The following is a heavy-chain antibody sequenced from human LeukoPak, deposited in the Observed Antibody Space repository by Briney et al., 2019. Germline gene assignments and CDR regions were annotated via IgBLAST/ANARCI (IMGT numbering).Heavy chain of an antibody. V-gene: IGHV3-21*01. CDR2: ISSNGDYI. CDR3: ARARDPNSGRWLSDS. D-gene: IGHD6-13*01. CDR1: GFAFSSYR. Sequence: GGSLRLSCAASGFAFSSYRMNWVRQAPGKGLEWVSSISSNGDYIYYTDSVKGRFTMSRDNAKNSLYLQLSSLRAEDTAVYYCARARDPNSGRWLSDSWGQGTLVTVSS. J-gene: IGHJ4*02.